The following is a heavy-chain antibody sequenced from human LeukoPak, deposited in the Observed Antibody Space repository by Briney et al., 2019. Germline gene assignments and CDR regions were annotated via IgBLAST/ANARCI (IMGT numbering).Heavy chain of an antibody. V-gene: IGHV3-30*02. CDR3: ANLASAAIDY. CDR2: IRYDGSNK. D-gene: IGHD2-2*02. J-gene: IGHJ4*02. Sequence: GGSLRLFCAASGFTFSSYGMHWVRQAPGKGLEWVAFIRYDGSNKYYADSVKGRFTISRDNSKNTLYLQMNSLRAEDTAVYYCANLASAAIDYWGQGTLVTVSS. CDR1: GFTFSSYG.